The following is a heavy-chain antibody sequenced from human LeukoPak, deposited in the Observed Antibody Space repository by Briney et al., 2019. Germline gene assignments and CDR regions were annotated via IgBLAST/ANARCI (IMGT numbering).Heavy chain of an antibody. J-gene: IGHJ3*02. Sequence: ASVKVSCKASGYTFTGYYMHWVRQAPGQGLEWMGWINPNSGGTNYTQKFQGRVTMTRDTSISTAYMELSRLRSDDTAVYYCARGAFLGVVTYDAFDIWGQGTMVTVSS. V-gene: IGHV1-2*02. CDR1: GYTFTGYY. CDR2: INPNSGGT. CDR3: ARGAFLGVVTYDAFDI. D-gene: IGHD3-3*01.